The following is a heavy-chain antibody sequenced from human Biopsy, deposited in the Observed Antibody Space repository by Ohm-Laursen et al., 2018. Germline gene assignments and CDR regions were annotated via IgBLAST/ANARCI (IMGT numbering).Heavy chain of an antibody. CDR2: IFYRGST. V-gene: IGHV4-39*01. Sequence: TLSLTCLVSGGSISNNNYYWGWIRQPPGKGLEWIGSIFYRGSTHYKPSLKSRVNISVDTSNNQFSLKLNSVTAADTAVYYCARDYDTSGYYYVSWGQGTLVTVSS. D-gene: IGHD3-22*01. CDR3: ARDYDTSGYYYVS. J-gene: IGHJ5*02. CDR1: GGSISNNNYY.